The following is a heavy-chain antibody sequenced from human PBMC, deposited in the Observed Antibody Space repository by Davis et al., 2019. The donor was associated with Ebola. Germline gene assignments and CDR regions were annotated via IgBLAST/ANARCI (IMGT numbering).Heavy chain of an antibody. Sequence: SVKVSCKASGGTFSSYAISWVRQAPGQGLEWMGGIIPIFGTANYAQKFQGRVTITADESTSTAYMELSSLRSEDTAVYYCARVRYSYGPNYYYGMDVWGQGTTVTVSS. CDR2: IIPIFGTA. CDR3: ARVRYSYGPNYYYGMDV. J-gene: IGHJ6*02. CDR1: GGTFSSYA. V-gene: IGHV1-69*13. D-gene: IGHD5-18*01.